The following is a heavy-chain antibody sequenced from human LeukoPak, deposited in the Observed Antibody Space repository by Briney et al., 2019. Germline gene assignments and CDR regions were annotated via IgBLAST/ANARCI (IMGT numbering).Heavy chain of an antibody. J-gene: IGHJ4*02. D-gene: IGHD3-22*01. CDR3: AREHYYDSTAYLD. Sequence: PSETLSLTCTVSGGSISSGRDYWGWIRQPPGKGLEWIGSIYYSRNTYYNPSLKSRVTISVDTSKNHFSLKLTSVTAADTAVYYCAREHYYDSTAYLDWGQGTLVSVSS. CDR2: IYYSRNT. CDR1: GGSISSGRDY. V-gene: IGHV4-39*02.